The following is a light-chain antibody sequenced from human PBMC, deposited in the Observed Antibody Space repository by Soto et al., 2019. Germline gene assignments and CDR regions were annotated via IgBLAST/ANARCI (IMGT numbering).Light chain of an antibody. CDR1: QSVSSN. J-gene: IGKJ4*01. CDR3: QQYNVWPLT. CDR2: VAS. Sequence: EIVMTRSPATLSVSPGERVTLSCRASQSVSSNLAWYQQKPGQTPKLLIYVASTRATGIPARFSGSGSGTEFTLTISSLQSEDFAVYYCQQYNVWPLTFGGGTKVEFK. V-gene: IGKV3-15*01.